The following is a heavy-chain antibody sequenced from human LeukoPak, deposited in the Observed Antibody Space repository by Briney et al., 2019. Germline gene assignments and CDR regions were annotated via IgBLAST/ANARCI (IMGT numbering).Heavy chain of an antibody. J-gene: IGHJ5*02. CDR3: ARGLYCSSTSCYGRGNNWFDP. V-gene: IGHV4-34*01. CDR1: GGSFSGYY. CDR2: INHSGST. Sequence: SETLSLTCAVYGGSFSGYYWSWIRQPRGKGLEWIGEINHSGSTNYNPTLKSRVTISVDTSKNQFSLKLSSVTAADTAVYYCARGLYCSSTSCYGRGNNWFDPWGQGTLVTVSS. D-gene: IGHD2-2*01.